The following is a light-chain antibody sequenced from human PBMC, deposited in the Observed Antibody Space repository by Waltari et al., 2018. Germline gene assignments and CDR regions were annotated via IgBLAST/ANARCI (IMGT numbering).Light chain of an antibody. V-gene: IGLV1-47*01. CDR2: WNN. J-gene: IGLJ1*01. Sequence: QSVLTQPPSASGTPGQRVTISCSGSSSNIGSNYVYWYQQLPGTAPKLLIYWNNPRPSGVPDRFSGSKSGTSASLAISGLRSEDEADYYCAAWDDSLSALYVFGTGTKVTVL. CDR3: AAWDDSLSALYV. CDR1: SSNIGSNY.